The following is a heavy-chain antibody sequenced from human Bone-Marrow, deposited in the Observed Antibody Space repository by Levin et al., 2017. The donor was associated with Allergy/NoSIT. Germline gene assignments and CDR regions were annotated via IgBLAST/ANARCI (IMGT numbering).Heavy chain of an antibody. CDR3: ARDLTRGAWFDP. D-gene: IGHD7-27*01. CDR2: ISYSGST. Sequence: PSETLSLTCTVSGDALTSYYWTWVRLPPEKRLEWIGYISYSGSTNYNPSLKSRVTISLDKSKKQFSLELTSVTAADTAVYFCARDLTRGAWFDPWGQGTLVIVSS. J-gene: IGHJ5*02. CDR1: GDALTSYY. V-gene: IGHV4-59*01.